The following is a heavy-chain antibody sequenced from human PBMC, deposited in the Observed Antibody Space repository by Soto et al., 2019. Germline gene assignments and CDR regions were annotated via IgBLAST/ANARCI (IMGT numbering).Heavy chain of an antibody. Sequence: PSETLSLTCTVSGGSISSSSYYWGWIRQPPGKGLEWTGSIYYSGSTYYNPSLKSRVTISVDTSKNQFSLKLSSVTAADTAVYYCARGGWFDPWGQGTLVTVSS. CDR3: ARGGWFDP. J-gene: IGHJ5*02. D-gene: IGHD3-16*01. CDR2: IYYSGST. V-gene: IGHV4-39*01. CDR1: GGSISSSSYY.